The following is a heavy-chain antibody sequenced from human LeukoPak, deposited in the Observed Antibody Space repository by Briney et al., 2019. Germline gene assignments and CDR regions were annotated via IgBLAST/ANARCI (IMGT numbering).Heavy chain of an antibody. Sequence: PGGSLRLSCAASGLTFSDSSIHWVRQASGKGLEWVGRTRSKASGYATTYAASVKGRFTISRDDSKNTAYLQMNSLRAEDTAVYYCAKGHRFCSSGNCNSPFDYWGQGTLVTVSS. CDR2: TRSKASGYAT. V-gene: IGHV3-73*01. D-gene: IGHD2-15*01. J-gene: IGHJ4*02. CDR3: AKGHRFCSSGNCNSPFDY. CDR1: GLTFSDSS.